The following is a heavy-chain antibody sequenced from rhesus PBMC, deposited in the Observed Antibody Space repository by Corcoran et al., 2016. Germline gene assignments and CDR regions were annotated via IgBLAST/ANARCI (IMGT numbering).Heavy chain of an antibody. CDR1: GGSISGYW. CDR2: IDRIGNT. Sequence: QLQLQESGPGLEKPSETLSLTCAVSGGSISGYWWSWIRQPPGKGLEWIGRIDRIGNTDYNPSLKSRVAISRDTSKNQFSLMLSSVTAADTAVYYCARALPDYGSYYGLDSWGQGVVVTVSS. D-gene: IGHD4-4*01. CDR3: ARALPDYGSYYGLDS. J-gene: IGHJ6*01. V-gene: IGHV4-160*01.